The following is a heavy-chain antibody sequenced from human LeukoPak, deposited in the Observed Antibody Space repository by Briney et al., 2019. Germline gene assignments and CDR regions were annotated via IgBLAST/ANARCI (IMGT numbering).Heavy chain of an antibody. CDR2: ISYEGSNK. CDR3: AKDFHYDILTGYYRGYFDY. Sequence: PGGSLRLSCAASGFTFSSYGMHWVRQAPGKGLEWVAVISYEGSNKYYADSVKGRFTISRDNSKNTLYLQMNSLRAEDTAVYYCAKDFHYDILTGYYRGYFDYWGRGTLVTVSS. V-gene: IGHV3-30*18. CDR1: GFTFSSYG. J-gene: IGHJ4*02. D-gene: IGHD3-9*01.